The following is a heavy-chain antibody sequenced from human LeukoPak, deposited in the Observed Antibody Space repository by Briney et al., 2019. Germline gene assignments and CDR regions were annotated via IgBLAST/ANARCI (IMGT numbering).Heavy chain of an antibody. V-gene: IGHV3-9*01. D-gene: IGHD3-16*02. J-gene: IGHJ4*02. CDR3: AKDRRSYHEGIPDY. CDR1: GFTFDDYA. Sequence: GGSLRLSCAASGFTFDDYAMHWVRQAPGKGLEWVSGISWNSGSIGYADSVKGRFTISRDNSKNTLYLQMNSLRAEDTAVYYCAKDRRSYHEGIPDYWGQGTLVTVSS. CDR2: ISWNSGSI.